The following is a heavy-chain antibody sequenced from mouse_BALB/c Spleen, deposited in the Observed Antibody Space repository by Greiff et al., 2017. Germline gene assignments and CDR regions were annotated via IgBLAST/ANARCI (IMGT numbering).Heavy chain of an antibody. V-gene: IGHV14-3*02. D-gene: IGHD1-2*01. J-gene: IGHJ4*01. CDR2: IDPANGNT. CDR3: ARSHYYDYKGLDY. CDR1: GFNITDNY. Sequence: VQLQQSGAELVKPGASVKLSCTASGFNITDNYMHWVKQRPEQGLEWIGRIDPANGNTKYDPKFQGKATITADTSSNTAYLQLSSLTSEDTAVYYCARSHYYDYKGLDYWGQGTSVTVSS.